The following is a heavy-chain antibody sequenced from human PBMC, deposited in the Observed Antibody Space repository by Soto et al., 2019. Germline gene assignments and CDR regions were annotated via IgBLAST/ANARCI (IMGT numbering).Heavy chain of an antibody. CDR3: ARERAHYGMDV. Sequence: DISWVRQATGQGLEWMGWMNPNSGNTGFAQKFRGRVTMTRNTSISTAYMELSSLRSEDTAVYYCARERAHYGMDVWGQGTTVTVSS. CDR1: D. J-gene: IGHJ6*02. CDR2: MNPNSGNT. D-gene: IGHD6-25*01. V-gene: IGHV1-8*01.